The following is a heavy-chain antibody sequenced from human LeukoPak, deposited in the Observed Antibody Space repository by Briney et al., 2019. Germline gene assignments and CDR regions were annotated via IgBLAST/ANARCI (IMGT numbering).Heavy chain of an antibody. J-gene: IGHJ3*02. CDR2: ISSSSSTI. Sequence: GGSLRLSCAASGFTFSSYGMNWVRQAPGKGLEWVSYISSSSSTIYYADSVKGRFTISRDNAKNSLYLQMNSLRDGDTAVYYCARDRCSISAAGTPLQNDAFDIWGQGTMVTVSS. V-gene: IGHV3-48*02. CDR1: GFTFSSYG. CDR3: ARDRCSISAAGTPLQNDAFDI. D-gene: IGHD6-13*01.